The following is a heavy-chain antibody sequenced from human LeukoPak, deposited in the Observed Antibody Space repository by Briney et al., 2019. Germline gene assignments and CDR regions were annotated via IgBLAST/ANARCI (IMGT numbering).Heavy chain of an antibody. V-gene: IGHV3-23*01. CDR1: GFTFKNYA. D-gene: IGHD3-22*01. J-gene: IGHJ4*02. CDR2: ISGSGGST. Sequence: GGSLRLSCAVSGFTFKNYALNWVRQAPGKGLEWVSAISGSGGSTYYADSVKGRFTISRDNSKNTLYLQMNSLRAEDTAVYYCAKKVVIWYYFDYWGQGTLVTVSS. CDR3: AKKVVIWYYFDY.